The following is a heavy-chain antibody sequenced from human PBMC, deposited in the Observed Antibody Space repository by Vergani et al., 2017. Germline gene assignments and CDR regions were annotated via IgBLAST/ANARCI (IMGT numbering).Heavy chain of an antibody. CDR3: ARDFRPGGDFWSGYWFDP. Sequence: QVQLVQSGAEVKKPGASVKVSCKASGYTFTGYYMHWVRQAPGQGLEWMGWINPNSGGTNYAQKFQGRVTMTRDTSTSTAYMELRSLRSDDTAVYYCARDFRPGGDFWSGYWFDPWGQGTLVTVSS. CDR1: GYTFTGYY. V-gene: IGHV1-2*02. D-gene: IGHD3-3*01. J-gene: IGHJ5*02. CDR2: INPNSGGT.